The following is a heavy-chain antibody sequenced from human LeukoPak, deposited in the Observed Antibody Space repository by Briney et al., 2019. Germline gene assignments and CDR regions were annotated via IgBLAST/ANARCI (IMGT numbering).Heavy chain of an antibody. CDR2: RNKDGSTT. V-gene: IGHV3-7*01. Sequence: RGGLRLACAASGFTSINYLIGMGPQAPAAGVGGVYNRNKDGSTTSYVDYVKGRFTTSRDNAKNSLSLQMRSLRAEDTAVYYCARNPPNVVPDVYWGQGTLATVSS. D-gene: IGHD2-2*01. J-gene: IGHJ4*02. CDR3: ARNPPNVVPDVY. CDR1: GFTSINYL.